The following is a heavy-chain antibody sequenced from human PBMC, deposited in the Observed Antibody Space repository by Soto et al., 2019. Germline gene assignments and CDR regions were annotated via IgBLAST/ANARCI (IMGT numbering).Heavy chain of an antibody. V-gene: IGHV4-4*02. D-gene: IGHD3-3*01. CDR3: ARAVSEWLLGITYYYYYMDV. CDR2: IYHSGST. Sequence: KPSETLSLTCAVSGGSISSSNWWSWVRQPPGKGLEWIGEIYHSGSTNYNPSLKSRVTISVDKSKNQFSLKLSSVTAADTAVYYCARAVSEWLLGITYYYYYMDVWGKGPTVTVSS. CDR1: GGSISSSNW. J-gene: IGHJ6*03.